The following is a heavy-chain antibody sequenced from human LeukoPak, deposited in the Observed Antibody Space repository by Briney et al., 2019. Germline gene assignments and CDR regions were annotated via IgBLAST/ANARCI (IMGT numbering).Heavy chain of an antibody. CDR3: ARIQRGYSYGYGY. Sequence: GGSLRLSCAASGFTFSSYSMNWVRQAPGKGLEWVSSISSSSSYIYYADSVRGRFTISRDNAKNSLYLQMNSLRAEDTAVYYCARIQRGYSYGYGYWGQGTLVTVSS. D-gene: IGHD5-18*01. J-gene: IGHJ4*02. CDR1: GFTFSSYS. CDR2: ISSSSSYI. V-gene: IGHV3-21*01.